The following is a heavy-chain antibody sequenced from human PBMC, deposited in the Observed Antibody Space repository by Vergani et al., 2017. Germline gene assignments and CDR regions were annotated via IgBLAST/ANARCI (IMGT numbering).Heavy chain of an antibody. CDR1: GFTFSSYS. D-gene: IGHD2-2*01. V-gene: IGHV3-21*01. J-gene: IGHJ6*03. CDR3: ARVWVDCSSTSCKGGYYMDV. Sequence: EVQLVESGGGLVKPGGSLRLSCAASGFTFSSYSRNCVRQTPGKELEWVSSISSSSSYIYYADSVKGRFTISRDNAKNSLYLQMNSLGAEDTAVYYCARVWVDCSSTSCKGGYYMDVWGKGTTVTVSS. CDR2: ISSSSSYI.